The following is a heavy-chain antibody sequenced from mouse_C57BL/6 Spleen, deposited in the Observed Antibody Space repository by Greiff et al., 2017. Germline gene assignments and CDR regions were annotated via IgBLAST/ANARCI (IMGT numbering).Heavy chain of an antibody. V-gene: IGHV5-17*01. D-gene: IGHD2-4*01. CDR2: ISSSRSTI. J-gene: IGHJ2*01. CDR3: ARRDYDDVFDY. CDR1: GFTFSDYG. Sequence: EVQGVESGGGLVKPGGSLKLSCAASGFTFSDYGMHWVRQAPEKGLEWVAYISSSRSTISYADTVKGRFNISRDNAKNNLFLQMTSLRSEDTAMYYCARRDYDDVFDYWGQGTTLTGSS.